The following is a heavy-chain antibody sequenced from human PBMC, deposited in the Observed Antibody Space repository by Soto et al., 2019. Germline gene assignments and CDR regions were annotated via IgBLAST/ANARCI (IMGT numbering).Heavy chain of an antibody. CDR3: ARGHYGRDY. Sequence: EVHLVESGGGLVQPGGSLRRSCAASEFTFSQHGMSWVRQALGKGLEWVADIKPDGSEKYYVDSVKGRFTISRDNAKNSVYLQMNSLRAEDTAVYYCARGHYGRDYWGQGTLVTVSS. J-gene: IGHJ4*02. D-gene: IGHD4-17*01. CDR2: IKPDGSEK. CDR1: EFTFSQHG. V-gene: IGHV3-7*01.